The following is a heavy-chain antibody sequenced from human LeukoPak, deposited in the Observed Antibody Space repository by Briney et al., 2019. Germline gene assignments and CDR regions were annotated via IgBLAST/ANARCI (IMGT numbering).Heavy chain of an antibody. Sequence: GGSLRLSCTASGFTFGDYAMSWFRQAPGKGLEWVSFIRSKAYGGTTGYPASVKGRFTISRDDSKSIAYLQMNSLKTEDTAVYYCTRVGYDFWSGYYQEEFDYWGQGTLVTVSS. V-gene: IGHV3-49*03. CDR1: GFTFGDYA. CDR3: TRVGYDFWSGYYQEEFDY. CDR2: IRSKAYGGTT. J-gene: IGHJ4*02. D-gene: IGHD3-3*01.